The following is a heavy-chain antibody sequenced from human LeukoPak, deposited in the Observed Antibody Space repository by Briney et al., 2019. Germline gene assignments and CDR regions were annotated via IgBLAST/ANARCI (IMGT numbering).Heavy chain of an antibody. CDR1: GGSFSGYY. V-gene: IGHV4-34*01. J-gene: IGHJ4*02. D-gene: IGHD1-26*01. Sequence: PSETLSLTCAVYGGSFSGYYWSWIRQPPGKGLEWIGEIKQSGSTNYNPSLKSRVTISVDTSKNQFSLKLSSVTAADTAVYYCARYYSLNFDYWGQGTLVTVSS. CDR2: IKQSGST. CDR3: ARYYSLNFDY.